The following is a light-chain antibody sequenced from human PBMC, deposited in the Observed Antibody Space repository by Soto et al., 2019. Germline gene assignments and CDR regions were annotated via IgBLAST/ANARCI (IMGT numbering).Light chain of an antibody. J-gene: IGKJ1*01. CDR3: QQYGRSPWT. Sequence: EIVLTQSPGTLSLSPGERATLSCRASQSVGSSLSWYQQKPGQAPRLLFYGASNRATAIPDRFSGSGSGTDFTLTISRLEPEDFAVYYCQQYGRSPWTFGQGTKV. CDR2: GAS. V-gene: IGKV3-20*01. CDR1: QSVGSS.